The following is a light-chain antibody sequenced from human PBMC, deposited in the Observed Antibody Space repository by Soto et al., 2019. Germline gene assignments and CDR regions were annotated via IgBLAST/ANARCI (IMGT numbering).Light chain of an antibody. V-gene: IGKV3D-20*01. CDR1: QSVSSNY. Sequence: EIVLTQSPATLSLSPGERAALSCGASQSVSSNYLAWYQQKPCLAPRLLIYDASRRATGIPDRFSGSGSGADFILSISRLEPEDVSAYYCQQYGSSPWTFGQGTKVEFK. J-gene: IGKJ1*01. CDR3: QQYGSSPWT. CDR2: DAS.